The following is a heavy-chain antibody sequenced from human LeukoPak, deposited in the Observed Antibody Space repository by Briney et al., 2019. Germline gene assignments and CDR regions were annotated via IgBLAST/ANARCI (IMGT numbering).Heavy chain of an antibody. CDR3: ATDSNDYGDY. J-gene: IGHJ4*02. CDR1: GFTFSSYS. Sequence: GGSLRLSCAASGFTFSSYSMNWVRQAPGKGLEWVSSISSSSSYIYYADSVKGRFTISRDNAKNSLYLQMNSLRAEDTAIYYCATDSNDYGDYWGQGTLVTVSS. CDR2: ISSSSSYI. V-gene: IGHV3-21*01. D-gene: IGHD2-21*02.